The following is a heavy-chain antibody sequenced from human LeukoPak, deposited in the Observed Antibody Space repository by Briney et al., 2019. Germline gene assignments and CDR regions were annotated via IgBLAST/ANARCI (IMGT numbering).Heavy chain of an antibody. CDR3: SKARLYGDYPYFDY. CDR2: ISYDGNNK. Sequence: PGGSLRLSCAASGFTFSSYGMHWVRQAPGKGLEWVAVISYDGNNKYYADSVKGRFTISRDNSKNTLYLQMNSLRAEDTAVYYCSKARLYGDYPYFDYWGQGTLVTVSS. V-gene: IGHV3-30*18. J-gene: IGHJ4*02. D-gene: IGHD4-17*01. CDR1: GFTFSSYG.